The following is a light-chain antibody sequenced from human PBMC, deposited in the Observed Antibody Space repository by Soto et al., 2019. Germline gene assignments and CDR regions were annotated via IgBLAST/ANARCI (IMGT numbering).Light chain of an antibody. Sequence: DIQMTQPPSSVSASVGDRVTITCRASQGLGVWLGWYQQKPGKAPQLLIFGASGLQTGVPSRFSGSGSGTDFTLTISSLQPEDFATYYCQQAYSFPLTFGGGTKVDIK. CDR2: GAS. J-gene: IGKJ4*01. CDR1: QGLGVW. V-gene: IGKV1-12*01. CDR3: QQAYSFPLT.